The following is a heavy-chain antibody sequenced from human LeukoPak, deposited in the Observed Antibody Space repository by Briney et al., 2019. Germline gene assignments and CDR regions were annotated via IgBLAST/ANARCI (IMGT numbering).Heavy chain of an antibody. J-gene: IGHJ1*01. Sequence: GGSLRLSCAASGFTLNNAGMSWVRQAPGEGREWLGRIKRETDGGTIDYAAPVKGRFTISRDDSRNTLYLQMDSLKIEDTAVYYCTTDRYYDNSELQFQHWGQGTLVTVSS. CDR1: GFTLNNAG. V-gene: IGHV3-15*01. D-gene: IGHD3-22*01. CDR2: IKRETDGGTI. CDR3: TTDRYYDNSELQFQH.